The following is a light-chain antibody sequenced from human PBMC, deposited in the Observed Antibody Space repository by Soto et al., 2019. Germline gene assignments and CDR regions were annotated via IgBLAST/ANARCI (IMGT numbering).Light chain of an antibody. CDR1: ESISRH. Sequence: EIQTSPSESSMSASVGHRVTITCRAAESISRHLNRYQQKPGRAPDLLIYAASTLPNGVASRFSGTGSGTESTLTIAGLQLEDFAPYYCRQDSCTLATVGQGTRLEI. J-gene: IGKJ5*01. CDR3: RQDSCTLAT. V-gene: IGKV1-39*01. CDR2: AAS.